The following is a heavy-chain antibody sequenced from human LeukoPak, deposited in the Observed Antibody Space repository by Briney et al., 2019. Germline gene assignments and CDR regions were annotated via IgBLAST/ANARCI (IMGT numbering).Heavy chain of an antibody. CDR2: ISGSGAGT. CDR3: ATYRQVMLPFES. V-gene: IGHV3-23*01. Sequence: GGSLRLSCAASGLAFRTSWMSWVRQAPGKGLDWVSSISGSGAGTYYADSVKGRFTISRDNSKNTLYLQMNSLRAEDTAVYYCATYRQVMLPFESWGQGTLVTVSS. CDR1: GLAFRTSW. J-gene: IGHJ4*02. D-gene: IGHD5-18*01.